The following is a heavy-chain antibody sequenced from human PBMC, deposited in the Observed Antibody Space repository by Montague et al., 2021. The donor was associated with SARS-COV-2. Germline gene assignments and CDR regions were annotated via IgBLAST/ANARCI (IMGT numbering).Heavy chain of an antibody. CDR1: GFTFSSYA. D-gene: IGHD2/OR15-2a*01. Sequence: SLRLSCAASGFTFSSYAMHWFRQAPGKGLEWVAVILYDGSNKDYADSVKGRFTISRDNSKNTLYLQMNSLRAEDTAVYYCASELLGAFDIWGQGTMVTVSS. J-gene: IGHJ3*02. V-gene: IGHV3-30*03. CDR3: ASELLGAFDI. CDR2: ILYDGSNK.